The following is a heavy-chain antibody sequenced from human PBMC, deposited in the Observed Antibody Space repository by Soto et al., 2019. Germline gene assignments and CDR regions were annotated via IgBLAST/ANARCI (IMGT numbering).Heavy chain of an antibody. CDR1: GASISAPESY. Sequence: PSETLSLTCTVSGASISAPESYWSWIRQHPEGGLEWIGYISDSGITNYSPSLRSRVTISADTSKRQFSLNLSSVTAADTALYYCAKGGTSSQWFDPWGQGTLVTVS. CDR3: AKGGTSSQWFDP. V-gene: IGHV4-31*03. CDR2: ISDSGIT. J-gene: IGHJ5*02. D-gene: IGHD2-2*01.